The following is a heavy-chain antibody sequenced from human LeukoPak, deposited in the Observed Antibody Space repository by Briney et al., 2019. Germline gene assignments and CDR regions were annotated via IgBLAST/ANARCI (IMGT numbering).Heavy chain of an antibody. D-gene: IGHD6-19*01. V-gene: IGHV3-30*03. CDR3: ARQRGVYSSGWYSLLSY. CDR1: GFTFSSYG. Sequence: GGSLRLSCAASGFTFSSYGMHWVRQAPGKGLEWVAVISYDGSNKYYADSVKGRFTISRDNSKNTLYLQMNSLRAEDTAVYYCARQRGVYSSGWYSLLSYWGQGTLVTVSS. CDR2: ISYDGSNK. J-gene: IGHJ4*02.